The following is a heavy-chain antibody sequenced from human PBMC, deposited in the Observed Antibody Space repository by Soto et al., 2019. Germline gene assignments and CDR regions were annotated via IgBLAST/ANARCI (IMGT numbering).Heavy chain of an antibody. CDR3: ARDGIAVAGTFDY. CDR1: GFTFSSYG. J-gene: IGHJ4*02. D-gene: IGHD6-19*01. CDR2: IWYDGSNK. V-gene: IGHV3-33*01. Sequence: GGSLRLSCAASGFTFSSYGMHWVRQAPGKGLEWVAVIWYDGSNKYYADSVKGRFTISRDNSKNTLYLQMNSLRAEDTAVYYCARDGIAVAGTFDYWGQGTLVTVSS.